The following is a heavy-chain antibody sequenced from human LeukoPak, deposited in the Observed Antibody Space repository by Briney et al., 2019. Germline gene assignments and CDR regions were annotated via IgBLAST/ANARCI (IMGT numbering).Heavy chain of an antibody. J-gene: IGHJ3*02. D-gene: IGHD3-22*01. Sequence: SETLSLTCTVSGGSISSYYWSWIRQPPGKGLEWIGYIYTSGSTNYNPSLKSRVTISVDTSKNQFSLKLSSVTAADTAVYYCARPLYYYDSSGYYLIRGAFDIWGQGTMVTVSS. CDR1: GGSISSYY. V-gene: IGHV4-4*09. CDR2: IYTSGST. CDR3: ARPLYYYDSSGYYLIRGAFDI.